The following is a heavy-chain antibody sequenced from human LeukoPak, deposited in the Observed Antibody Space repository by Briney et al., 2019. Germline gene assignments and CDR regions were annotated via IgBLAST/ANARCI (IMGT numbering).Heavy chain of an antibody. CDR3: ARGAGVSHYYYYAMDI. Sequence: GSLRLSFAASTFPVIDHYMTWVRQAPGRGLEWVAAIYPGGSTYYADSVKGRFTISRDKSKNTLYLQMNTLGAEETAVYYCARGAGVSHYYYYAMDIWGQGTTVTVSS. J-gene: IGHJ6*02. CDR2: IYPGGST. V-gene: IGHV3-66*02. CDR1: TFPVIDHY. D-gene: IGHD2-21*01.